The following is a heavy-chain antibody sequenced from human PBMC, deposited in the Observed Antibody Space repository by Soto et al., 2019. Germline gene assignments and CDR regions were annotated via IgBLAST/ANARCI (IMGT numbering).Heavy chain of an antibody. Sequence: QVQLVQSGAEVKKPGASVRVSCKASGYSITCCAMHWVRQAPGQRPEWMGWINAGYSDTKYSQKFQGRLTMVRDTSAITAYMELSSLTSEDTAVYYCARDGEGEAAAAMVYWGQGTLVTVSS. V-gene: IGHV1-3*01. CDR1: GYSITCCA. J-gene: IGHJ4*02. CDR3: ARDGEGEAAAAMVY. CDR2: INAGYSDT. D-gene: IGHD6-13*01.